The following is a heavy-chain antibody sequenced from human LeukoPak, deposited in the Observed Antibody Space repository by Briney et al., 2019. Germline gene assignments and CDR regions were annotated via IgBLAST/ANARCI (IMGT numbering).Heavy chain of an antibody. Sequence: PGGSLRLSCAASGFTFSSYSMNWVRQAPGKGLEWVSYISSSSSTIYYADSVKGRFTISRDNAKNSLYLQMNSLRAEDTAVYYCARGPGVTMVRGVIFSDYWGQGTLVTVSS. D-gene: IGHD3-10*01. CDR2: ISSSSSTI. J-gene: IGHJ4*02. CDR3: ARGPGVTMVRGVIFSDY. V-gene: IGHV3-48*04. CDR1: GFTFSSYS.